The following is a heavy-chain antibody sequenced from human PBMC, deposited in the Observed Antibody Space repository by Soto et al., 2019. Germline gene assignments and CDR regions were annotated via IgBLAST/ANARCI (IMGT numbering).Heavy chain of an antibody. J-gene: IGHJ4*02. CDR3: ARDPGLLRRVNVHSFDY. D-gene: IGHD2-15*01. Sequence: QVQMVESGGGLVKPGGSRRLSCAASGFTFSDYYMSWIRQAPGKGLEWVSYIRSSGSTIYYAYSVKGRFTISRDNAQNSLYLQMHSLRSEDTAVYYCARDPGLLRRVNVHSFDYWGQGTLVPVSS. CDR2: IRSSGSTI. V-gene: IGHV3-11*01. CDR1: GFTFSDYY.